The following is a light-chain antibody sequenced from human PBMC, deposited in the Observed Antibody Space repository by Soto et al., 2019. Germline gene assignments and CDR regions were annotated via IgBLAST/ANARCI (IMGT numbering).Light chain of an antibody. Sequence: DIQMTQSPSTLSGSVGDRVTITCRASQTISSWLAWYQQKPGKAPKLLIYDASNLESGVPSRFSGSGSGTEFTLTISSLQPEDFAIYYCQQSYNYPWTFGQGTKVDIK. J-gene: IGKJ1*01. CDR3: QQSYNYPWT. CDR1: QTISSW. CDR2: DAS. V-gene: IGKV1-5*01.